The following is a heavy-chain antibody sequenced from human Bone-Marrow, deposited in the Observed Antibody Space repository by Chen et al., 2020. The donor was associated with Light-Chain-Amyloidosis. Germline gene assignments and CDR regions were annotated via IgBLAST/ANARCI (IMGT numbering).Heavy chain of an antibody. CDR2: IRGRGGSR. CDR1: GFAFGSYA. CDR3: AKDISYDDILPGYPADAFDI. J-gene: IGHJ3*02. D-gene: IGHD3-9*01. Sequence: EVQLVESGGGLLQRGGSLRLSCADSGFAFGSYAMSWVRQAPGRGVGWVSSIRGRGGSRYSCDALKCRLTNSRDNSKSELFVQMNSLRAEDTAVYYCAKDISYDDILPGYPADAFDIWGQGTMVTVSS. V-gene: IGHV3-23*04.